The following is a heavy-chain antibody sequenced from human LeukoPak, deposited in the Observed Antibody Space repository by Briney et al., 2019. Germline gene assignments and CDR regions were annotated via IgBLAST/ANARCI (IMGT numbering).Heavy chain of an antibody. V-gene: IGHV1-18*04. CDR3: ARVTPAAFSDP. D-gene: IGHD2-2*01. CDR1: GYSLSNYG. J-gene: IGHJ5*02. CDR2: ISGYNGNT. Sequence: ASVKVSCKASGYSLSNYGTSWVRQAPGQGLEWMGWISGYNGNTNYAQKFQGRLTMTTDTSTNTASMELRSLNSNDTAVYFCARVTPAAFSDPWGQGPLVRVSS.